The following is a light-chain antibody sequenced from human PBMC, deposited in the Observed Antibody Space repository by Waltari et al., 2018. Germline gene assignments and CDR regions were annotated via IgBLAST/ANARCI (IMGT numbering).Light chain of an antibody. Sequence: LQLTQSPSPLSASEADGVTLTCRASQSISSYLNWYQQKPGKAPKLLIYAASSLQSGVPSRFSGSGSGTDFTLTISSLQPEDFATYYCQQSYSTPWTFGQGTKVEIK. CDR3: QQSYSTPWT. J-gene: IGKJ1*01. CDR1: QSISSY. CDR2: AAS. V-gene: IGKV1-39*01.